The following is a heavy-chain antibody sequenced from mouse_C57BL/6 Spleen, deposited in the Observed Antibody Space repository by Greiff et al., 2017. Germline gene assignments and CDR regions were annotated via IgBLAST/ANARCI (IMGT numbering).Heavy chain of an antibody. Sequence: EVTLVASGGGLVKPGGSLKLSCAASGFTFSSYAMSWVRQTPEKRLEWVATISDGGSYTYYPDNVKGRFTISRDNAKNNLYLQMSHLKSEDTAMYYCARDHYGSSYYVDYRGQGTTLTVAS. CDR2: ISDGGSYT. D-gene: IGHD1-1*01. J-gene: IGHJ2*01. CDR3: ARDHYGSSYYVDY. CDR1: GFTFSSYA. V-gene: IGHV5-4*01.